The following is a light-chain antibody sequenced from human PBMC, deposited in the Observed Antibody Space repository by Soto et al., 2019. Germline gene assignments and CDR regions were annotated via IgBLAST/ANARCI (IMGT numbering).Light chain of an antibody. V-gene: IGKV3-15*01. CDR2: AAS. CDR1: QSVSSN. J-gene: IGKJ2*01. CDR3: QHYNDWPQYT. Sequence: EIVLTQSPGTLSLSPGERATLSCRASQSVSSNYLAWYQQKPGQAPRLLIYAASTRATGLPARFSGSGSGTEFTLTISSLQSEDFAVYYCQHYNDWPQYTFGQGTKLEIK.